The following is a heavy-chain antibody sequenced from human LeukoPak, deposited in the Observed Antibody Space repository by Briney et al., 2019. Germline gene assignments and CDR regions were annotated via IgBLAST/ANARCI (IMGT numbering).Heavy chain of an antibody. CDR1: VGSISSNTYY. V-gene: IGHV4-39*01. CDR3: ARAYYYASSAFDI. D-gene: IGHD3-22*01. J-gene: IGHJ3*02. Sequence: SETLSLTCTVSVGSISSNTYYWDWIRQPPGKGLECIGSIYYGGSTYYNPSLKSRVIISLDTSKNQFSLKLSSVTAADTAVYYCARAYYYASSAFDIWGQGTMVTVSS. CDR2: IYYGGST.